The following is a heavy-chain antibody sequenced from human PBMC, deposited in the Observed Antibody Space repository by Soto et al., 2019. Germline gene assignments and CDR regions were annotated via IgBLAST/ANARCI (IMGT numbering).Heavy chain of an antibody. CDR3: AREVTYGGGSFSLGL. J-gene: IGHJ4*02. Sequence: QVQLVQSGAEVEKPGASVKVSCKTSGYFFTSHYIHWVRLAPGRGLEWMGRINPNNGDTNSPQKFQGGVTMTSDTSISTAYVEMSGLRSDDTALYYCAREVTYGGGSFSLGLWGPGTLVTVSS. D-gene: IGHD3-10*01. V-gene: IGHV1-2*06. CDR2: INPNNGDT. CDR1: GYFFTSHY.